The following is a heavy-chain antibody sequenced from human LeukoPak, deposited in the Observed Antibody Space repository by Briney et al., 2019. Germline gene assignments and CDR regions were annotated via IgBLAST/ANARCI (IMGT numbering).Heavy chain of an antibody. CDR1: GFTFHSYA. D-gene: IGHD6-13*01. CDR3: AKRTSGSSWYSSDS. CDR2: MSGDATST. J-gene: IGHJ4*02. Sequence: GGSLRLSCTSSGFTFHSYAMNWVRQAPGKGLEWVSTMSGDATSTYYADSVKGRFTISRDNSKNTLYLQMNSLRAEDTAVYYCAKRTSGSSWYSSDSWGQGTLVTVSS. V-gene: IGHV3-23*01.